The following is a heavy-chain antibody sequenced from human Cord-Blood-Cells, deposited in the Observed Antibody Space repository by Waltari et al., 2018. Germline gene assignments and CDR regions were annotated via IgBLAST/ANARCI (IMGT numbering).Heavy chain of an antibody. V-gene: IGHV4-34*01. J-gene: IGHJ4*02. CDR3: ARGLRITMVRGVIPFDY. CDR2: INHSGST. Sequence: QVQLQQWGAGLLKPSETLSLTCAVYGGSFSGYYWSWIRQPPGKGLEWMGEINHSGSTNCNPSLKSRVTISVDTSKNQFSLKLSSVTAADTAVYYCARGLRITMVRGVIPFDYWGQGTPVTVSS. D-gene: IGHD3-10*01. CDR1: GGSFSGYY.